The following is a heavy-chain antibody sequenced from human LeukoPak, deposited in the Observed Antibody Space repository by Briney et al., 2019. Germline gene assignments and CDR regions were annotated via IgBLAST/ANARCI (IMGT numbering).Heavy chain of an antibody. CDR1: GFTSSNCA. CDR2: ISGSAGST. V-gene: IGHV3-23*01. CDR3: AKKMSGVYSSSDY. D-gene: IGHD6-6*01. J-gene: IGHJ4*02. Sequence: PGGSLRLSCAASGFTSSNCAMTWVRQAPGKGLEWVSAISGSAGSTYYADSVKGRLTISRDNSKNTLYLQMNSLRAEDTAVYYCAKKMSGVYSSSDYWGQGTLVTVSS.